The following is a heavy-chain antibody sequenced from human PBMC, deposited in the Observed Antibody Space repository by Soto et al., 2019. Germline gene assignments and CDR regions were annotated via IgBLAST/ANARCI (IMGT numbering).Heavy chain of an antibody. CDR2: ISGRGGST. V-gene: IGHV3-23*01. Sequence: GGSLRLSCAASGFTFSSYAMSWVRQAPGKGLEWVSAISGRGGSTYYADSVKGRFTISRDNSKNTLYLQMNSLRAEDTAVYYCAKDRFGYCSGGSCEFVWFDPWGQGTLVTVSS. J-gene: IGHJ5*02. D-gene: IGHD2-15*01. CDR1: GFTFSSYA. CDR3: AKDRFGYCSGGSCEFVWFDP.